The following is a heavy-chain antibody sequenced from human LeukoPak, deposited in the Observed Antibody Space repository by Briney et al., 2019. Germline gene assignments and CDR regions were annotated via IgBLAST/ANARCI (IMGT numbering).Heavy chain of an antibody. CDR1: GFTFSSHA. D-gene: IGHD6-19*01. CDR2: ITGSGSST. V-gene: IGHV3-23*01. J-gene: IGHJ4*02. Sequence: GGSLRLSCAASGFTFSSHAMSWVRQAPGVGLEWVSSITGSGSSTFHVDSVKGRFSLSRDNSKNMLYLQMNSLRAEDPAIYYCASRSSSLRVVDYWGRGTLVTVSS. CDR3: ASRSSSLRVVDY.